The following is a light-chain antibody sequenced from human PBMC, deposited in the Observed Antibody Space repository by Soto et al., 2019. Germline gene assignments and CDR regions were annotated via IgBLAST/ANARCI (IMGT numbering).Light chain of an antibody. CDR2: DVS. Sequence: QSALTQPASVSGSPGQSITISCTGTSSDVGRYNYVSWYQHHPGKAPKLMIYDVSNRPSGVSNRFSGSKSGNTASLTISGLQAEDEADYYCSSYTSSSTRVFGTGTKLPVL. CDR1: SSDVGRYNY. V-gene: IGLV2-14*03. J-gene: IGLJ1*01. CDR3: SSYTSSSTRV.